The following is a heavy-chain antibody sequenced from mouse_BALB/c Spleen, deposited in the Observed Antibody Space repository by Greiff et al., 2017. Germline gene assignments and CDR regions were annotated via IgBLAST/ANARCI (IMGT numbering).Heavy chain of an antibody. J-gene: IGHJ1*01. V-gene: IGHV3-2*02. CDR2: ISYSGST. CDR3: ASITTVVDWYFDV. D-gene: IGHD1-1*01. CDR1: GYSITSDYA. Sequence: EVKLVESGPGLVKPSQSLSLTCTVTGYSITSDYAWNWIRQFPGNKLEWMGYISYSGSTSYNPSLKSRISITRDTSKNQFFLQLNSVTTEDTATYYCASITTVVDWYFDVWGAGTTVTVSS.